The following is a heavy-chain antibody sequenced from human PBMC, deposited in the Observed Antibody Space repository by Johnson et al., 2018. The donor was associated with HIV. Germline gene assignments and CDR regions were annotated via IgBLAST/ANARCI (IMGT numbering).Heavy chain of an antibody. CDR3: ARDQSEVDACDI. CDR2: IWYDGNNK. V-gene: IGHV3-30*06. Sequence: QMQLVESGGGVVQPGKSLRLSCVASGFMFSSYGMHWVRQAPGKGLQWVAAIWYDGNNKYYADSVKGRFTISRDNSKNTLYLQMNSLRAEDTAIYYCARDQSEVDACDIWGKGTMVTVSS. J-gene: IGHJ3*02. CDR1: GFMFSSYG.